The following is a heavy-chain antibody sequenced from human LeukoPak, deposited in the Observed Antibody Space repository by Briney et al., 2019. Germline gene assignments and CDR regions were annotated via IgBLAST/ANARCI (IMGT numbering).Heavy chain of an antibody. J-gene: IGHJ6*02. CDR3: ARAGYSSSWSSTLGNYSYGMDV. V-gene: IGHV1-8*01. CDR2: MNPNSGNT. D-gene: IGHD6-13*01. Sequence: ASVKVSCKASGYTFTSYDINWVRQATGQGLEWMGWMNPNSGNTGYAQKFQGRVTMTRNTSISTAYMELSSLRSEDTAVYYCARAGYSSSWSSTLGNYSYGMDVWGQGPTVTVSS. CDR1: GYTFTSYD.